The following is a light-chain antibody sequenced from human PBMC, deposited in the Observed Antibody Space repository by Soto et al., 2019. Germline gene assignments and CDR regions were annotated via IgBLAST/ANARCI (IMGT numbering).Light chain of an antibody. J-gene: IGKJ5*01. V-gene: IGKV1-27*01. CDR2: AAS. CDR3: QKYNTAPYT. Sequence: IQLTQSPSSLSASVGDRVTITCRASQDIAIYLAWYQQKPGEAPKLLIYAASTLQSGVPPRFSGSGSGTHFTLTTSSLQPEDAATYYCQKYNTAPYTFGQGTRLEIK. CDR1: QDIAIY.